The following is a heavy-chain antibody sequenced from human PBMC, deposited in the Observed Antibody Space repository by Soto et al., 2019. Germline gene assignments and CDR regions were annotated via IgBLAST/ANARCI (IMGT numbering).Heavy chain of an antibody. Sequence: QVQLVQSGAEVKKPGSSVKVSCKASGGTFSSYAISWVRQAPGQGLEWMGGIIPIFGTANYAQKFQGRVKITADKSTSTAYMELSSLRSEDTAVYYCATSIVDIVATDPRNAYGMDVWGQGTTVTVSS. CDR2: IIPIFGTA. CDR1: GGTFSSYA. J-gene: IGHJ6*02. V-gene: IGHV1-69*06. CDR3: ATSIVDIVATDPRNAYGMDV. D-gene: IGHD5-12*01.